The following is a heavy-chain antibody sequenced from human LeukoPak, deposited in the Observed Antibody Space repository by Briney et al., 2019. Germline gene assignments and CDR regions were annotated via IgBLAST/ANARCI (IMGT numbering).Heavy chain of an antibody. CDR1: GGSISSYY. CDR2: IYTSGST. J-gene: IGHJ6*02. Sequence: SETLSLTCTVSGGSISSYYWSWIRQPAGKGLEWIGRIYTSGSTNYNPSLKSRVTMSVDTSKNQFSLKLSSVTAADTAVYYCARASEYYYDSSGYPTRRGMDVWGQGTTVTVSS. CDR3: ARASEYYYDSSGYPTRRGMDV. D-gene: IGHD3-22*01. V-gene: IGHV4-4*07.